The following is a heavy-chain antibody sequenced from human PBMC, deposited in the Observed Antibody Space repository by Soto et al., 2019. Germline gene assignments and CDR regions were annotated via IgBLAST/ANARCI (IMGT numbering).Heavy chain of an antibody. CDR1: GYTFTGSY. D-gene: IGHD3-22*01. CDR2: INPTGGIT. V-gene: IGHV1-46*01. J-gene: IGHJ3*02. Sequence: ASVKVSCKAFGYTFTGSYIHWMRQAPGQGLEWMGIINPTGGITNCAQKFQGRVVMTSDTSTSTVYVELSSLRSEDTAVYYCATSKVQDSSGYYYEGNGGAFDIWGQGTMVTVSS. CDR3: ATSKVQDSSGYYYEGNGGAFDI.